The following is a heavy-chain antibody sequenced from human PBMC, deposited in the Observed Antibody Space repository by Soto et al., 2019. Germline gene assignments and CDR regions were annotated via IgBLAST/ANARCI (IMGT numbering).Heavy chain of an antibody. CDR3: ARIGGSGSYYVWYYFDY. V-gene: IGHV3-30-3*01. CDR2: ISYDGCNK. J-gene: IGHJ4*02. Sequence: QVQLVESGGGVVQPGRSLRLSCAASGFTFSSYAMHWVRQAPGKGLEWVAVISYDGCNKYYADSVKGRFTISRDNSKNTLYLQMNSLRAEDTAVYYCARIGGSGSYYVWYYFDYWGQGTLVTVSS. CDR1: GFTFSSYA. D-gene: IGHD1-26*01.